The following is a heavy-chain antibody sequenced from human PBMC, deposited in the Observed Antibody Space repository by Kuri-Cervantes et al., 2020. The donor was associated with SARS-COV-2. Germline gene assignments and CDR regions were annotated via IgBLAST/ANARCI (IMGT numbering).Heavy chain of an antibody. Sequence: ETLSLTCAASGFTFSSYAMNWVRQAPGKGLEYVSAISSNGGSTYYANSVKGRFTISRDNSKNTLYLQMGSLRAEDMAVYYGARDHYYYMDVWGKGTTVTVSS. CDR3: ARDHYYYMDV. J-gene: IGHJ6*03. CDR1: GFTFSSYA. V-gene: IGHV3-64*01. CDR2: ISSNGGST.